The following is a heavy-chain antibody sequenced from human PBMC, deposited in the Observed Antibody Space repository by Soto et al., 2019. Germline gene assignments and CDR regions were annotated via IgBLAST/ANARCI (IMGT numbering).Heavy chain of an antibody. CDR1: GGSFTSNNW. D-gene: IGHD1-7*01. CDR3: ASRYPGTSVDY. V-gene: IGHV4-4*02. CDR2: IYRTGST. Sequence: QVQLQESGPGLVKPSGTLSITCAVSGGSFTSNNWWPWVRQPPGQGLEWIGEIYRTGSTNYNPSLKSRVTISLDKSENQFAVNVTSLTAADTAVYYCASRYPGTSVDYWGQGTLVTVSS. J-gene: IGHJ4*02.